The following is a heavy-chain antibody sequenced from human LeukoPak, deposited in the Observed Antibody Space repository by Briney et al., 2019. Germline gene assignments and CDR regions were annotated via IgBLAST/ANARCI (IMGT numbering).Heavy chain of an antibody. Sequence: PSETLSLTCTATGGSISSYYWSWIRQPPGKRLQRIGEIKHSGSTNYNPSLKRRVTISVDTSKNQFSLKLSSVTAADTAFFFKPKPAYEILTGYYTGNWFDPWGQGTLVTVSS. V-gene: IGHV4-59*04. J-gene: IGHJ5*02. CDR2: IKHSGST. CDR3: PKPAYEILTGYYTGNWFDP. D-gene: IGHD3-9*01. CDR1: GGSISSYY.